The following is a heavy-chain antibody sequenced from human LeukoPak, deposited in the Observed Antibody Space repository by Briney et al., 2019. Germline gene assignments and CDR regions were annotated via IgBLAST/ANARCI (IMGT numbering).Heavy chain of an antibody. CDR2: IYYSGST. CDR3: ARMVVVVPAGRDYYYGMDV. V-gene: IGHV4-59*01. D-gene: IGHD2-2*01. J-gene: IGHJ6*02. CDR1: GGSISSYY. Sequence: PSETLSLTCTVSGGSISSYYWSWIRQPPGKGLEWIGYIYYSGSTNYNPSLKSRVTISVDTSKNQFSLKLSSVTAADTAVYYCARMVVVVPAGRDYYYGMDVWGQGTTVTVSS.